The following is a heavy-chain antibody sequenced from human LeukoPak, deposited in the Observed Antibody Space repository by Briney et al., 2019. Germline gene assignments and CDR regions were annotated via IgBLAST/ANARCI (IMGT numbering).Heavy chain of an antibody. V-gene: IGHV3-NL1*01. CDR2: IKWDGGRT. CDR1: GFTFSSYG. Sequence: GGSLRLSCAASGFTFSSYGMHWVRQAPGKGLEWVSGIKWDGGRTGYADSVKGRFTVSRDNAKNTVYLEMNSLRAEDTAFYYCAKDSDWSCDYWGQGTLVTVSS. D-gene: IGHD2-21*01. J-gene: IGHJ4*02. CDR3: AKDSDWSCDY.